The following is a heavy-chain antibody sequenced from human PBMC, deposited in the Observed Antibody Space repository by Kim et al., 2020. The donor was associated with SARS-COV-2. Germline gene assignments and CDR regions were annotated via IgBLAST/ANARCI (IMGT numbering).Heavy chain of an antibody. CDR1: GFTFSSYG. CDR2: IWYDGSNK. D-gene: IGHD3-10*01. V-gene: IGHV3-33*06. CDR3: AKGFPYDSGGYAMDV. J-gene: IGHJ6*02. Sequence: GGSLRLSCAASGFTFSSYGMHWVRQAPGKGLEWVAVIWYDGSNKYYADSVKGRFTISRDNSKNTLYLQINSLRAEDTAVYYCAKGFPYDSGGYAMDVWGQGTTVTVSS.